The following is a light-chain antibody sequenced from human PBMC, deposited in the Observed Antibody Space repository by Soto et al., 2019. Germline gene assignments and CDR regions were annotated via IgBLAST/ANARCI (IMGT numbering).Light chain of an antibody. CDR3: QQSYSTLWT. CDR1: KSISSY. CDR2: AAS. Sequence: DIQMTQSPSSLSASVGDRVTITCRASKSISSYLNWYQQKPGKAPKLLMYAASSLQSGVPSRFSGSGSGTDFTLTISSLQPEDFATYYCQQSYSTLWTFGQGTKVEIK. J-gene: IGKJ1*01. V-gene: IGKV1-39*01.